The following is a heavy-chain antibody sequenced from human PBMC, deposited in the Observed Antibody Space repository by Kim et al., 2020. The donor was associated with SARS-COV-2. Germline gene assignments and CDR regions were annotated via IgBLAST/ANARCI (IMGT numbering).Heavy chain of an antibody. D-gene: IGHD1-26*01. CDR2: ISYDGSNK. CDR1: GFTFSSYA. V-gene: IGHV3-30-3*01. Sequence: GGSLRLSCAASGFTFSSYAMHWVRQAPGKGLEWVAVISYDGSNKYYADSVKGRFTISRDNSKNTLYLQMNSLRTEDTAVYYCARDRVGATSSCWFDPWGQGTLVTVSS. CDR3: ARDRVGATSSCWFDP. J-gene: IGHJ5*02.